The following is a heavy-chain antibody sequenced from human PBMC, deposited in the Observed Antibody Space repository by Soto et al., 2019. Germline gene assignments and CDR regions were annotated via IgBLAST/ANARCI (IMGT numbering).Heavy chain of an antibody. D-gene: IGHD6-19*01. CDR1: GFTFSSYD. V-gene: IGHV3-13*01. CDR3: ARGDGGWYSSGWYGMDV. CDR2: IGTAGDT. J-gene: IGHJ6*02. Sequence: GGSLRLSCAASGFTFSSYDMHWVRQATGKGLEWVSAIGTAGDTYYPGSVKGRFTISRENAKNSLYLQMNSLRAEDTAVYYCARGDGGWYSSGWYGMDVWGQGTTVTVSS.